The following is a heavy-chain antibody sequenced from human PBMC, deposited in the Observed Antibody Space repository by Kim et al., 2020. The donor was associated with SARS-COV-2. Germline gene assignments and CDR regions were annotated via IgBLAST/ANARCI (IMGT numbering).Heavy chain of an antibody. Sequence: GGSLRLSCAASGFTFSSYAMHWVRQAPGKGLEWVAVISYDGSNKYYADSVKGRFTISRDNSKNTLYLQMNSLRAEDTAVYYCARAFYYYGSEWRSDAFDIWGQGTMVTVSS. CDR1: GFTFSSYA. V-gene: IGHV3-30*04. CDR3: ARAFYYYGSEWRSDAFDI. J-gene: IGHJ3*02. CDR2: ISYDGSNK. D-gene: IGHD3-10*01.